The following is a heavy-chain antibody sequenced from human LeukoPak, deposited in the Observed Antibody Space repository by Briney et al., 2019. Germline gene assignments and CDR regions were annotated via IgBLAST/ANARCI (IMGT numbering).Heavy chain of an antibody. CDR1: GGSISSYY. Sequence: SETLSLTCTVSGGSISSYYWSWIRQPPGKGLEWIGYIYYSGSTNYNPSLKSRVTISVDTSKNQLSLKLSSVTAADTAVYYCARHCSSTSCYSLGWGYYYMDVWGKGTTVTVSS. J-gene: IGHJ6*03. CDR3: ARHCSSTSCYSLGWGYYYMDV. CDR2: IYYSGST. V-gene: IGHV4-59*08. D-gene: IGHD2-2*01.